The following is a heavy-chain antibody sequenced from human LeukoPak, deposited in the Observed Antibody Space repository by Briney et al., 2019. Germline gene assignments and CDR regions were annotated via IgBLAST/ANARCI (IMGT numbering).Heavy chain of an antibody. CDR2: IYYSGRT. CDR1: GGSISSHY. Sequence: SETLSLTCTVSGGSISSHYWSWIRQPPGKGLEWIGYIYYSGRTNYNPSLKSRVTKSVDTSKNQFSLKLSAVTAADTAVYYCARDLFGYFDLWGRGTLVTVSS. D-gene: IGHD2-21*01. V-gene: IGHV4-59*11. CDR3: ARDLFGYFDL. J-gene: IGHJ2*01.